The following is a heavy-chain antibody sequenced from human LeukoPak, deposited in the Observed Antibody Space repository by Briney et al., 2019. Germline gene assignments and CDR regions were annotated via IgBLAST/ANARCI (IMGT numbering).Heavy chain of an antibody. Sequence: QPGGSLRLSCAASGFTFNSYAMSWVRQAPGKGLECVSGISGSGGSTYYADSVKGRFTISRDNSKNTLSVQMNSLRAEDTAVYYCAKDIRSVVPAAIDYWGHGTLVTVSS. CDR1: GFTFNSYA. CDR3: AKDIRSVVPAAIDY. V-gene: IGHV3-23*01. J-gene: IGHJ4*01. D-gene: IGHD2-2*01. CDR2: ISGSGGST.